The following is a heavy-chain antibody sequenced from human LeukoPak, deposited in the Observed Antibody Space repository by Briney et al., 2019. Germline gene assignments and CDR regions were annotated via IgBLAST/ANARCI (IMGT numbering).Heavy chain of an antibody. CDR3: AKSPTLYQLRILGGYYFDY. CDR1: GFTFSSYA. CDR2: ISASGDTT. D-gene: IGHD2-2*01. J-gene: IGHJ4*02. Sequence: PGGSLSLSCAASGFTFSSYAMSWVRQAPGKGLEWVSTISASGDTTYYADSVKGRFTISRDNSKNTLYLQMNSLRAEDTAVYYCAKSPTLYQLRILGGYYFDYWGQGTLVTVSS. V-gene: IGHV3-23*01.